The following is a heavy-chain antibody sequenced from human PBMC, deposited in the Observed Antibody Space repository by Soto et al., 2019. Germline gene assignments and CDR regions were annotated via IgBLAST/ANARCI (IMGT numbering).Heavy chain of an antibody. CDR2: IYYSGST. V-gene: IGHV4-59*01. Sequence: PSETLSLTCTVSGGSISSYYWSWIRQPPGKGLEWIGYIYYSGSTNYNPSLKSRVTISVDTSKNQFSLKLSSVTAADTAVYYCARGPIGYIGYPSLYYYYYYGMDVWGPGTTVTVSS. J-gene: IGHJ6*02. CDR1: GGSISSYY. CDR3: ARGPIGYIGYPSLYYYYYYGMDV. D-gene: IGHD5-12*01.